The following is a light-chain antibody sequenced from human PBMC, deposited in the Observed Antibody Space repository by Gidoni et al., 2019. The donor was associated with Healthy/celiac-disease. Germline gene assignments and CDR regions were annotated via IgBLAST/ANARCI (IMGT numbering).Light chain of an antibody. J-gene: IGLJ2*01. Sequence: QSALTQPPSASGSPGQSATISCTGTSSDVGGYNYVSWYQQHPGKAPKLVIYEVSKRPSGVPDRFSGSKSGNTTSLTVSGLQAEDEADYYCSSYAGSNNSHVVFGGGTKLTVL. CDR1: SSDVGGYNY. CDR3: SSYAGSNNSHVV. CDR2: EVS. V-gene: IGLV2-8*01.